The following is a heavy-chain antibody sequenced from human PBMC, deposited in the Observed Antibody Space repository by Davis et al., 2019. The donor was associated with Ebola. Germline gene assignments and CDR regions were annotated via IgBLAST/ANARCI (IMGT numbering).Heavy chain of an antibody. CDR1: DGSISSGGYY. V-gene: IGHV4-31*03. CDR2: IYYSGST. D-gene: IGHD1-20*01. J-gene: IGHJ4*02. CDR3: AREVTGIPFGY. Sequence: LRLSCTVSDGSISSGGYYWSWIRQHPGKGLEWIGYIYYSGSTYYNPSLKSRVTISVDTSKNQFSLKLSSVTAADTAVYYCAREVTGIPFGYWGQGTLVTVSS.